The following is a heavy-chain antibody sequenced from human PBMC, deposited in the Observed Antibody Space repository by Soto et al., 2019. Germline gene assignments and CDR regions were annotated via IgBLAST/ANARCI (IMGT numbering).Heavy chain of an antibody. CDR3: TRRIAVAGYYYGMDV. Sequence: EVQLVESGGGLVQPGGSLKLSCAASGFTFSGSAMHWVRQASGKGLEWVGRIRSKANSYATAYAASVKGRFTISRDDSKTTAYLQMNSLKTEDTAVYYCTRRIAVAGYYYGMDVWGQGTTVTVSS. CDR2: IRSKANSYAT. D-gene: IGHD6-19*01. CDR1: GFTFSGSA. J-gene: IGHJ6*02. V-gene: IGHV3-73*01.